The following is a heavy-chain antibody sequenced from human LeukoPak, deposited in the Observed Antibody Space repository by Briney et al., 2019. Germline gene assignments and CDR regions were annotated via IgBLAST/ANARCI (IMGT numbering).Heavy chain of an antibody. CDR1: GFIFSNYA. J-gene: IGHJ5*02. Sequence: GGSLRLSCAASGFIFSNYAMSWVRQTPGKGLEWVSYISSGSTVIHYAGSVKGRFTISRDSAKNSLYLQMNSLRVEDTAVYYCARATGISATGQEDWFDPWGQGTLVTVSS. D-gene: IGHD6-13*01. V-gene: IGHV3-48*01. CDR3: ARATGISATGQEDWFDP. CDR2: ISSGSTVI.